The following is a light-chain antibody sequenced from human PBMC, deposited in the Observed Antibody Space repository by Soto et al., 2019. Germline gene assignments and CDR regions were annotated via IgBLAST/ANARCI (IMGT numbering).Light chain of an antibody. Sequence: QSVLTQPRSVSGSPGQSVAISCTGTSSDVGGYSFVSWYQQHPGKAPKLIIYDFTKRPSGAPDRFSGSKSGNTASLTISGLQTDDEADYYCCSYAASFLVLGGGTKLTVL. CDR2: DFT. J-gene: IGLJ2*01. V-gene: IGLV2-11*01. CDR3: CSYAASFLV. CDR1: SSDVGGYSF.